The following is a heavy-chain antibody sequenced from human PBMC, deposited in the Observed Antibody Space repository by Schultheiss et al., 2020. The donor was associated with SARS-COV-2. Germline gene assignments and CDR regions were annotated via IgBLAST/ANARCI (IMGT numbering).Heavy chain of an antibody. CDR1: GFTVSSNY. D-gene: IGHD1-26*01. V-gene: IGHV3-53*04. CDR2: IYSGGST. J-gene: IGHJ3*02. CDR3: ARKDSGSYSDAFDI. Sequence: GGSLRLSCAASGFTVSSNYMSWVRQAPGKGLEWVSVIYSGGSTYYADSVKGRFTISRHNSKNTLYLQMNSLRAEDTAVYYCARKDSGSYSDAFDIWGQGTMVTVSS.